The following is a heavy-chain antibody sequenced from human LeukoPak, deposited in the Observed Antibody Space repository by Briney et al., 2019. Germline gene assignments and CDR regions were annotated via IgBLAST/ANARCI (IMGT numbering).Heavy chain of an antibody. CDR2: IDPSDYYT. D-gene: IGHD3-22*01. CDR3: ASSKFDSSGYSHWFDP. J-gene: IGHJ5*02. V-gene: IGHV5-10-1*01. CDR1: GYSFTSYW. Sequence: FKGSGYSFTSYWISWVRQMPGKGLECMGKIDPSDYYTNYSPSFQGHVTISADRSISSAYLQWSSLKASDTAMYYCASSKFDSSGYSHWFDPWGQGTLVTVSS.